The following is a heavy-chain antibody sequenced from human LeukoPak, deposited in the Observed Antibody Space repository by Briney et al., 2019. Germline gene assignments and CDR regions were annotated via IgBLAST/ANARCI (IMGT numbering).Heavy chain of an antibody. D-gene: IGHD5-18*01. J-gene: IGHJ4*02. Sequence: AGGSLSLPCAASGFTLSSYGMHWVRQAPGKGLEWVAFIRYDGSNKYYADSVKGRFTISRDNSKNTLYLQMNSLRAEDTAVYYCAKGRIQLWSPSPLDYWGQGTLVTVSS. CDR2: IRYDGSNK. CDR3: AKGRIQLWSPSPLDY. CDR1: GFTLSSYG. V-gene: IGHV3-30*02.